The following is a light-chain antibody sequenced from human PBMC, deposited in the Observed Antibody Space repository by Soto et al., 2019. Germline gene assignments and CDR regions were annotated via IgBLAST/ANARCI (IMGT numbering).Light chain of an antibody. CDR2: GAS. CDR3: QQYGRSPSIT. V-gene: IGKV3-20*01. J-gene: IGKJ5*01. CDR1: QSVSSSY. Sequence: EIVLTQSPGTLSLSPGERATLSCRASQSVSSSYLAWYQQKPVQAPRLLIYGASSRATGIPDRFSGSGSGTQFTLTISILEPEGFSVYYFQQYGRSPSITFGQGTRLEIK.